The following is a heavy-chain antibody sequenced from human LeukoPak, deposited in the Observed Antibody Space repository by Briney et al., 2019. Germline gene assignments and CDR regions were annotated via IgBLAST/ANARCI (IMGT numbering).Heavy chain of an antibody. CDR2: LRYDGSYK. CDR3: AKRPLYYYYMDV. CDR1: GFTFSTYG. V-gene: IGHV3-30*02. Sequence: GGSLRLSCTASGFTFSTYGMHWVRQAPGKGLEWVAFLRYDGSYKYYADSVKGRFTISRDNSKNTLYLQMNSLRAEDTAVYYCAKRPLYYYYMDVWGKGTTVTVSS. J-gene: IGHJ6*03.